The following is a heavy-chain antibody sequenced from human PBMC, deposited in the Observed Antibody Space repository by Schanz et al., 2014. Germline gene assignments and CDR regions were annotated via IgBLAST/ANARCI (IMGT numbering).Heavy chain of an antibody. CDR2: IIPSLGLA. V-gene: IGHV1-69*02. Sequence: QVQLVQSGAEVKKPGSSVKVSCKASGGTFSSYSISWVRQAPGQGLEWMGRIIPSLGLAKYEQKFQGRVTITADKSTTTAYMELNSLNSDDTAVYYCATLDYADSVSWGQGTLVTVSS. D-gene: IGHD4-17*01. CDR1: GGTFSSYS. J-gene: IGHJ5*02. CDR3: ATLDYADSVS.